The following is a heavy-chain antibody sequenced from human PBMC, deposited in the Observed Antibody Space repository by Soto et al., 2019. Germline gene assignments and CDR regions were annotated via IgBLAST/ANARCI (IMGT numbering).Heavy chain of an antibody. CDR1: GFTFDDYA. Sequence: PGGSLRLSCAASGFTFDDYAMHWVRQAPGKGLEWVSHISWSNGNTAYADSVKGRFTISRDNAKNSLYLQMNSLRAEDTALYYCAKDIGEEQQLPPYYYYGMDVWGQGTTVTVSS. J-gene: IGHJ6*02. D-gene: IGHD6-13*01. V-gene: IGHV3-9*01. CDR2: ISWSNGNT. CDR3: AKDIGEEQQLPPYYYYGMDV.